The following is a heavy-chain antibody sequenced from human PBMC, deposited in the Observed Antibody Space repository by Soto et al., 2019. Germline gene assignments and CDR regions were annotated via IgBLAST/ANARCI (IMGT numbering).Heavy chain of an antibody. J-gene: IGHJ4*02. CDR2: ISGSGGST. CDR3: AKDVVLMVSAIQGYLDY. V-gene: IGHV3-23*01. Sequence: PGGSLRLSCAASGFTFSSYAMSWVRQAPGKGLEWVSAISGSGGSTYYADSVKGRFTISRDNSKNTLYLQMNSLRAEDTAVYYCAKDVVLMVSAIQGYLDYWGQGTLVTVSS. CDR1: GFTFSSYA. D-gene: IGHD2-8*01.